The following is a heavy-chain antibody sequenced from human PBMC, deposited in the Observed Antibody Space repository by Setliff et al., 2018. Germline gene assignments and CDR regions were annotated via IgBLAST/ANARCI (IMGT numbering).Heavy chain of an antibody. Sequence: SETLSLTCTVSGGSISSSSYYWGWIRPPPGKVLEWIGSIYYSGSTYYNPSLKSRVTIAVDTSKNQFSLKLSSVTAADTAVYYCARDRITIFGVVIPFDYWGQGTLVTVSS. D-gene: IGHD3-3*01. CDR3: ARDRITIFGVVIPFDY. CDR2: IYYSGST. CDR1: GGSISSSSYY. V-gene: IGHV4-39*07. J-gene: IGHJ4*02.